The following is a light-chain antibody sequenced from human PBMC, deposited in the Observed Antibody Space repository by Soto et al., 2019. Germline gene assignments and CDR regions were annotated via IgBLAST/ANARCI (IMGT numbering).Light chain of an antibody. J-gene: IGKJ2*01. V-gene: IGKV3-20*01. Sequence: EIVLTQSPGTLSLSPGERATLSCRASQSVSSYLAWYQQKPGQAPRLLIHGASSRATGIPDRFSGSGSGTDFTLTISGLEPEDFAVYYCQQYGTSLMYTFGQGTKLEIK. CDR1: QSVSSY. CDR2: GAS. CDR3: QQYGTSLMYT.